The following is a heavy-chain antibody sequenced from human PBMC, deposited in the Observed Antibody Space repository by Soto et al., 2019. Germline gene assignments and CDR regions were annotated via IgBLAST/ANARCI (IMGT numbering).Heavy chain of an antibody. D-gene: IGHD3-3*01. CDR1: GFTFSSYG. CDR2: ISYDGSNK. V-gene: IGHV3-30*18. CDR3: AKDLIGVVIIFYYYYGMDV. Sequence: QVQLVESGGGVVQPGRSLRLSCAASGFTFSSYGMHWVRQAPGKGLEWVAVISYDGSNKYYADSVKVRFTISRDNSKNTLYLQMNGLRAEDTAVYYCAKDLIGVVIIFYYYYGMDVWGQGTTVTVSS. J-gene: IGHJ6*02.